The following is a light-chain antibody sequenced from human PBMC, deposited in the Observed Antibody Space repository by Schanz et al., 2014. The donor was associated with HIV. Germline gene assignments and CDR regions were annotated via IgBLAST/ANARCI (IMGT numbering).Light chain of an antibody. CDR3: LQYNDYAYS. V-gene: IGKV3-11*01. CDR1: QSVSSY. Sequence: EIVLTQSPATLSLSPGDRATLSCRASQSVSSYLAWYQQRPGQAPRLLIYDASNRATGIPARFSGSGSGTDFTLTISSLQPDDFATYYCLQYNDYAYSFGQGTKLEIK. CDR2: DAS. J-gene: IGKJ2*03.